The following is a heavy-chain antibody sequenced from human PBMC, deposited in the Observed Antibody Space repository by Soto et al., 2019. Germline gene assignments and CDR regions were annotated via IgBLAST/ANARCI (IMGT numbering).Heavy chain of an antibody. CDR2: ISYDGSNK. CDR1: GFTFSSYG. J-gene: IGHJ6*02. V-gene: IGHV3-30*18. D-gene: IGHD2-15*01. CDR3: AKDHRYCSGGSCYIPIYGMHV. Sequence: GGSLRLCCAASGFTFSSYGMHWVRQAPGKGLEWVAVISYDGSNKYYADSVKGRFTISRDNSKNTLYLQMNSLRAEGTAVYYCAKDHRYCSGGSCYIPIYGMHVWGQGTTVTVSS.